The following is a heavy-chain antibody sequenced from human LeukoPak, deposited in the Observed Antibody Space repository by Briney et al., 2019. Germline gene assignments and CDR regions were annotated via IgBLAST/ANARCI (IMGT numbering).Heavy chain of an antibody. CDR3: ARLGGYCSGGSCNYYYYMDV. V-gene: IGHV4-39*01. CDR2: IYYSGST. J-gene: IGHJ6*03. Sequence: SETLSLTCTVSGGSISSSSYYWGWIRQPPGKGLEWIGSIYYSGSTYYNPSLKSRVTISVDTSKNQFSLKLSSVTAADTAAYYCARLGGYCSGGSCNYYYYMDVWGKGTTVTVSS. CDR1: GGSISSSSYY. D-gene: IGHD2-15*01.